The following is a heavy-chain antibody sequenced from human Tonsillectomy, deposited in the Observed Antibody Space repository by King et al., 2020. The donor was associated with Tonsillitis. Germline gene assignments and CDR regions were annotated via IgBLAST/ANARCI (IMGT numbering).Heavy chain of an antibody. CDR2: ISWNSGSI. CDR3: VKALWTRYSSGSLDY. V-gene: IGHV3-9*01. Sequence: VQLVESGGGLVQPGRSLRLSCAASGFTFDDYAMNWVRQAPGKGLQWVSGISWNSGSIGYADSVKGRFTISRDNAKKSLYLQMNSLRAEDTALYYCVKALWTRYSSGSLDYWGQGPLVTVSS. J-gene: IGHJ4*02. CDR1: GFTFDDYA. D-gene: IGHD3-22*01.